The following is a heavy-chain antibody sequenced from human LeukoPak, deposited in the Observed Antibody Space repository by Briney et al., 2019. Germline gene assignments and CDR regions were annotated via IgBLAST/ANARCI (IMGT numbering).Heavy chain of an antibody. CDR1: GYTFTGYY. V-gene: IGHV1-18*04. D-gene: IGHD4-17*01. Sequence: ASVKVSCKASGYTFTGYYMHWVRQAPGQGLEWMGWISAYNGNTNYAQKLQGRVTMTTDTSTSTAYMELRSLRSDDTAVYYCARAAVYGDYEYYYYMDVWGKGTTVTVSS. CDR2: ISAYNGNT. J-gene: IGHJ6*03. CDR3: ARAAVYGDYEYYYYMDV.